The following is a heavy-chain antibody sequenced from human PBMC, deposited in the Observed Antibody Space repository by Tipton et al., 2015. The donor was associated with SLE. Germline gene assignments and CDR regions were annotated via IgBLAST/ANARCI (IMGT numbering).Heavy chain of an antibody. CDR3: ARHPVAGYTYYMDV. D-gene: IGHD5-24*01. V-gene: IGHV1-18*01. J-gene: IGHJ6*03. Sequence: QLVQSGAEVKKPGASVKVSCRASGYIFSTYGISWVRQAPGQGLEWMGWINPYNDNTDYVELLQGRVTMTTDTSTGTAYMELTSLNSDDTAIYYCARHPVAGYTYYMDVWDTGTTVTVSS. CDR1: GYIFSTYG. CDR2: INPYNDNT.